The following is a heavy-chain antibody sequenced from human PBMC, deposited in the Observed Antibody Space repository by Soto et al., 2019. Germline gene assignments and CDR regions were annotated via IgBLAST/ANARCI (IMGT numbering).Heavy chain of an antibody. Sequence: SVKVSCKASGGTFSSYAISWVRQAPGQGLEWMGGIIPIFGTANYAQKFQGRVTITADESTSTAYMELSSLRSEDTAVYYCAISGSYYPQDNYYYYYGMDFWGQGTTVTVSS. V-gene: IGHV1-69*13. J-gene: IGHJ6*02. CDR3: AISGSYYPQDNYYYYYGMDF. CDR1: GGTFSSYA. D-gene: IGHD3-10*01. CDR2: IIPIFGTA.